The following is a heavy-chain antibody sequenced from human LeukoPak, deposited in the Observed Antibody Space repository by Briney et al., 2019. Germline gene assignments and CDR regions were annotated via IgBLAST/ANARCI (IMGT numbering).Heavy chain of an antibody. CDR3: ARHQQRDCSGGSSYYFGY. D-gene: IGHD2-15*01. J-gene: IGHJ4*02. CDR1: GGSISSSSYY. V-gene: IGHV4-39*01. Sequence: SETLSLTCTVSGGSISSSSYYWGWIRQPPGKGLEWIGSIYYSGSTYYNPSLKSRVTISVDTSKNQFSLKLSSVTAADTVVYYSARHQQRDCSGGSSYYFGYLGQGTLVTVSS. CDR2: IYYSGST.